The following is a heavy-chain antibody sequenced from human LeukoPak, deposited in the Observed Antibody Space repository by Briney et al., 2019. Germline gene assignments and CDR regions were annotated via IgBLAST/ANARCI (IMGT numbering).Heavy chain of an antibody. CDR2: IRGKGFDP. D-gene: IGHD3-16*01. V-gene: IGHV3-23*01. Sequence: GGSLRLSCAGSGFIFSNYAMSWVRQAPGKGLEWVSGIRGKGFDPYHADSVKGRFTVSRDNSKNTLSLQMNSLSAEDTAVYYCAKDTGPLMITFGGVVISYFDYWGQGALVTVSS. CDR1: GFIFSNYA. J-gene: IGHJ4*02. CDR3: AKDTGPLMITFGGVVISYFDY.